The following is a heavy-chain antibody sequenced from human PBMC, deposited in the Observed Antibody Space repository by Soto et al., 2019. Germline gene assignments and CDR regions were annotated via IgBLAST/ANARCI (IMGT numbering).Heavy chain of an antibody. CDR1: GFTFRSYA. CDR3: ARDRYQQYCSGGSCYGWFDP. D-gene: IGHD2-15*01. J-gene: IGHJ5*02. Sequence: LRLSCAASGFTFRSYAMHWVRQAPGKGLEWVAVISYDGSNKYYADSVKGRFTISRDNSKNTLYLQMNSLRAEDTAVYYCARDRYQQYCSGGSCYGWFDPWGQGTLVTV. CDR2: ISYDGSNK. V-gene: IGHV3-30-3*01.